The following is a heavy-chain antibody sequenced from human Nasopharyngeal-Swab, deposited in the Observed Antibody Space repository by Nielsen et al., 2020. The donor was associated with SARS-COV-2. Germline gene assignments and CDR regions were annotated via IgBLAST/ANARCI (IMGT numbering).Heavy chain of an antibody. J-gene: IGHJ5*02. Sequence: GESLKISCAASGFTFGRFWMTWVRQAPGKGLEWVANIKEDGSETNYVESVKGRFTISRDNAKNSLYLQMNSLRTEDTAVYYCARKGLYDSSGYPFDPWGQGTLVTVSS. D-gene: IGHD3-22*01. V-gene: IGHV3-7*01. CDR2: IKEDGSET. CDR1: GFTFGRFW. CDR3: ARKGLYDSSGYPFDP.